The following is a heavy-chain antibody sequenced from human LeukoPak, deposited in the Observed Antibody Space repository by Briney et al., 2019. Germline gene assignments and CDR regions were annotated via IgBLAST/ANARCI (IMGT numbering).Heavy chain of an antibody. CDR3: ARDSRYYDSSGSPGY. D-gene: IGHD3-22*01. CDR1: GYTFTSYG. CDR2: ISAYNGNT. Sequence: ASVKVSCKASGYTFTSYGISWVRQAPGQGLEWMGWISAYNGNTNYAQKLQGRVTMTTDTSTSTAYMELRSLRSDDTAVYYCARDSRYYDSSGSPGYWGQGTLVTVSS. J-gene: IGHJ4*02. V-gene: IGHV1-18*01.